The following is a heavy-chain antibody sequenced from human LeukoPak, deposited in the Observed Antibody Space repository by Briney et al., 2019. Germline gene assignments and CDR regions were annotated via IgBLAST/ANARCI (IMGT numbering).Heavy chain of an antibody. CDR1: GVNFSSYW. CDR2: IKQDGSEE. CDR3: ARFDRDTAMVAFFDY. V-gene: IGHV3-7*01. J-gene: IGHJ4*02. D-gene: IGHD5-18*01. Sequence: GGSLRLSCAVSGVNFSSYWMSWVRQAPGKGLEWVANIKQDGSEEYYVDSVKGRFTISTDNAKNSLYLQMNSLRAEDTAVYYCARFDRDTAMVAFFDYWGQGTLVTVSS.